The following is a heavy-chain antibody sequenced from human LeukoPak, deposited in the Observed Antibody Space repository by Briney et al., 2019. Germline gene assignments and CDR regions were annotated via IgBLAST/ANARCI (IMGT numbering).Heavy chain of an antibody. CDR1: GFIFSNYN. V-gene: IGHV3-48*04. CDR3: ARVLTNYYYMDV. D-gene: IGHD3-9*01. CDR2: ISSRRRNI. J-gene: IGHJ6*03. Sequence: PGGSLRLSCAAAGFIFSNYNMIWVRQAPGKGLEGVSDISSRRRNINYADSVKGRFTISRDNARNSLYLLMNSLTAEDTAVYYCARVLTNYYYMDVWGKGTTVTVSS.